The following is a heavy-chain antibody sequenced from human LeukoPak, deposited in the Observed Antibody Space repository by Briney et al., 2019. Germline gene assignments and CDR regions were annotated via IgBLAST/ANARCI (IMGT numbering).Heavy chain of an antibody. Sequence: GGSLRLSCAASGFTFSSYSMNWVRQAPGKGLEWVSSISSSSGYIYYADSVKGRFTISRDNAKNSLYLQMNSLRAEDTAVYYCARDQTIYDILTVHYYYGMDVWGQGTTVTVSS. CDR3: ARDQTIYDILTVHYYYGMDV. J-gene: IGHJ6*02. CDR1: GFTFSSYS. D-gene: IGHD3-9*01. V-gene: IGHV3-21*01. CDR2: ISSSSGYI.